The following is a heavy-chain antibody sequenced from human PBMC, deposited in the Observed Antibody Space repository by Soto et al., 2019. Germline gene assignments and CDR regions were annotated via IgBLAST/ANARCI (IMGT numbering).Heavy chain of an antibody. CDR1: GFTFSSYA. CDR2: ISGSGGST. J-gene: IGHJ4*02. CDR3: AKIGIAVAVAYFDY. D-gene: IGHD6-19*01. Sequence: GGSLRLSCAPSGFTFSSYAMSWVRQAPGKGLEWVSAISGSGGSTYYADSVKGRFTISRDNSKSTLYLQMNTLRAEDTAVYYCAKIGIAVAVAYFDYWDQGTLVTVSS. V-gene: IGHV3-23*01.